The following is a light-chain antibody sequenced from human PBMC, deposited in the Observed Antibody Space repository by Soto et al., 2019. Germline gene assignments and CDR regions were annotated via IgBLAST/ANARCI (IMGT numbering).Light chain of an antibody. J-gene: IGLJ3*02. Sequence: QSVLTQPPSVSGAPGQRVTISCTGSSSNIGAGYDVHWYQQLPGTAPKLLIYGNNNRPSGVPDRFSGSKSGTSASLAITGLQAEDEADYYCLSYDSSLSGWVFGGGTKLTVL. CDR2: GNN. CDR3: LSYDSSLSGWV. CDR1: SSNIGAGYD. V-gene: IGLV1-40*01.